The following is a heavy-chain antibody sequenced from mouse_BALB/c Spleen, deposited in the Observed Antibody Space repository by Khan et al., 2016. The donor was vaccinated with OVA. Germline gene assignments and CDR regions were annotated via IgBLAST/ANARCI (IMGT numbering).Heavy chain of an antibody. CDR3: TRHGYVAWFTY. CDR1: GYSFTSYY. D-gene: IGHD2-2*01. Sequence: MQLEESGPELMKPGASVKISCKASGYSFTSYYIHWLMQSHGKSLEWIGYIDPFSGGTTYNQKFKGKATLTVDKSSSTADIHLSNLTSEDSAVYYCTRHGYVAWFTYWGQGTLVTVSA. V-gene: IGHV1S135*01. CDR2: IDPFSGGT. J-gene: IGHJ3*01.